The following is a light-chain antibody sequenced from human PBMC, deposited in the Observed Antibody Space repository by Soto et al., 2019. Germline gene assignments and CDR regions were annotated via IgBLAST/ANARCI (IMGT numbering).Light chain of an antibody. CDR1: QGISNY. CDR2: GAS. Sequence: EIQLTQSASSLSASIRDRVTITCRATQGISNYLAWYQHKPGKVPKLLIYGASTLQSGVPSPFSGSGSGTDFTLNINSLQPEDIATYYCQRYNNGRTFGQGTKV. CDR3: QRYNNGRT. V-gene: IGKV1-27*01. J-gene: IGKJ1*01.